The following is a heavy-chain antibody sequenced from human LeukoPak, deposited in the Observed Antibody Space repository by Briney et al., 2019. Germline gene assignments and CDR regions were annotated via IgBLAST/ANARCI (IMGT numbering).Heavy chain of an antibody. J-gene: IGHJ6*02. CDR2: ISDSAINT. D-gene: IGHD3-10*01. V-gene: IGHV3-11*01. Sequence: PGGSLRLSCEASEFTFSDYYMSWIRQAPGKGLEWISYISDSAINTHYADSVKGRFTISRDNAKKLLVLEMKSLRSEDTAVYYCAAYYGSGSVNYYRGMDIWGQRTTVTVSS. CDR1: EFTFSDYY. CDR3: AAYYGSGSVNYYRGMDI.